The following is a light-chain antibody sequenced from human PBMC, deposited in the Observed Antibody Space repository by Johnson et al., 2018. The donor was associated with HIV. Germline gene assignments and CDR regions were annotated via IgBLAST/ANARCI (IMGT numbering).Light chain of an antibody. Sequence: QSVLTQPPSVSAAPGQKVTISCSGSSSNIGNNYVSWYQQLPGTAPKLLIYDNNKRPSGIPDRFSGSKSGTSATLGITGLKTGDEADYYCGTWASSLGASYVFRTGTKVTVL. CDR3: GTWASSLGASYV. CDR2: DNN. V-gene: IGLV1-51*01. J-gene: IGLJ1*01. CDR1: SSNIGNNY.